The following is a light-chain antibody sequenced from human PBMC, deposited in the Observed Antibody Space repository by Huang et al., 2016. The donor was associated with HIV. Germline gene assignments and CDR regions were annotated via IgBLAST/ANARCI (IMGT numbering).Light chain of an antibody. J-gene: IGKJ2*01. CDR1: QSFSGW. Sequence: DIQMTQSPSTLSASAGDRVTITCRASQSFSGWLAWYQQKTGKAPKLLIYYASDLESGVLSRFSGSGAGTEFTLTISGLQRDDLRTYYCQQYYKYPYTFGQGTKVEI. CDR2: YAS. CDR3: QQYYKYPYT. V-gene: IGKV1-5*03.